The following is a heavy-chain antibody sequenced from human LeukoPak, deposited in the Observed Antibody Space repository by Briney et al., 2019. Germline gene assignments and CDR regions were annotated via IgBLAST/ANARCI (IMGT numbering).Heavy chain of an antibody. J-gene: IGHJ6*02. CDR3: ARGRTTYYGSGSYSFPRGMDV. V-gene: IGHV4-34*01. CDR1: GGSFSGYY. CDR2: INHSGST. D-gene: IGHD3-10*01. Sequence: SETLSLTCAVYGGSFSGYYWSWIRQPPGKGLEWIGEINHSGSTNYNPSHKSRVTISVDTSKNQFSLKLSSVTAADTAVYYCARGRTTYYGSGSYSFPRGMDVWGQGTTVTVSS.